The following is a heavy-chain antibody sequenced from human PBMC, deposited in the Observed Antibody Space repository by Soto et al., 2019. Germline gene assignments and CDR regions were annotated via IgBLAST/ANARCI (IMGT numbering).Heavy chain of an antibody. CDR2: INDSGNI. CDR3: ARGLILWFGELSRRGGYYYYMDV. V-gene: IGHV4-34*01. Sequence: QVQLQQWGAGLLKPSETLSLTCAVYGGSFSGYQWSWIRQTPGKGLEWIGEINDSGNINYNPSLKSRVSIFVDTAKKQISLKLSSVTAADTAVYCCARGLILWFGELSRRGGYYYYMDVWGKGTTVTVSS. D-gene: IGHD3-10*01. CDR1: GGSFSGYQ. J-gene: IGHJ6*03.